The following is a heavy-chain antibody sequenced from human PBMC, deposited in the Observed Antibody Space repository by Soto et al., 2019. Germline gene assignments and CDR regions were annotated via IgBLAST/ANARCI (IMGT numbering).Heavy chain of an antibody. CDR2: INPNSGGT. V-gene: IGHV1-2*02. J-gene: IGHJ1*01. Sequence: ASVKVSCKASGYTFTGYYMHWVRQAPGQGLEWMGWINPNSGGTNYAQKFQGRVTMTRDTSISTAYMELSRMRSDDTAVYYCANPMVRGPPADYFQHWGQGTLVTVSS. D-gene: IGHD3-10*01. CDR1: GYTFTGYY. CDR3: ANPMVRGPPADYFQH.